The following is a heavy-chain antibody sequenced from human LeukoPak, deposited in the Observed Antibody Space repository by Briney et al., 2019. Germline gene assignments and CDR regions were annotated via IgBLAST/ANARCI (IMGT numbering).Heavy chain of an antibody. CDR2: IYYSGST. V-gene: IGHV4-59*01. D-gene: IGHD3-22*01. J-gene: IGHJ5*02. CDR3: ARGGFDSSGYYHNWFDP. CDR1: GGSISSCY. Sequence: SETLSLTCTVSGGSISSCYWSWIRQPPGKGLEWIGYIYYSGSTKYNPSLKSRITLSVDTSKKQFSLKLSSVTAADTAVYYCARGGFDSSGYYHNWFDPWGQGTLVTVSS.